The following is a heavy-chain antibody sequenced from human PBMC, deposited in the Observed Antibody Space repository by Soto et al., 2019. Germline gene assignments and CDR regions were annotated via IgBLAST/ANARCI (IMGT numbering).Heavy chain of an antibody. CDR2: IYYSGST. J-gene: IGHJ5*02. CDR3: ARSYYYDSSGSMNWFDP. V-gene: IGHV4-39*01. Sequence: SETLSLTCTVSGGSISSINHYWGWIRQSPGRGPEWIASIYYSGSTYYNPSLKSRVTISVDTSKNKFSLNLSSVTAADTAVYYCARSYYYDSSGSMNWFDPWGQGTLVTVSS. CDR1: GGSISSINHY. D-gene: IGHD3-22*01.